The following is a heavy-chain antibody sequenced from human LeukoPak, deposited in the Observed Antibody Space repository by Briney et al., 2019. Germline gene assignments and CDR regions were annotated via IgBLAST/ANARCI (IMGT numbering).Heavy chain of an antibody. CDR2: IYYSGST. CDR1: GGSISSYY. Sequence: SETLSLTCTVSGGSISSYYWSWIRQPPGKGLEWIGYIYYSGSTNYNPSLKSRVTISVDTSKNQFSLKLSSVTAADTAVYYCARTAPVTAMVFYYYYYMDVWGKGTTVTVSS. V-gene: IGHV4-59*08. D-gene: IGHD5-18*01. CDR3: ARTAPVTAMVFYYYYYMDV. J-gene: IGHJ6*03.